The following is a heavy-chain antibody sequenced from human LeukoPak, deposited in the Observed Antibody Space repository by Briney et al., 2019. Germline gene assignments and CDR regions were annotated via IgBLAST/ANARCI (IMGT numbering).Heavy chain of an antibody. D-gene: IGHD2-15*01. V-gene: IGHV1-2*02. CDR1: GYTFTGYY. Sequence: ASVKVSCKASGYTFTGYYMHWVRQAPGQGLEWMGWINPNSGGTNYAQKFQGRVTMTRDTSISTAYMELSRLRSDDTAVYYCEAHGAATRAFDIWGQGTMVTVSS. J-gene: IGHJ3*02. CDR3: EAHGAATRAFDI. CDR2: INPNSGGT.